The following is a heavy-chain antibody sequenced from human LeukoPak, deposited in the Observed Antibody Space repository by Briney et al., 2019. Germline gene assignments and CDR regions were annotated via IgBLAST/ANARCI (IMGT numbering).Heavy chain of an antibody. CDR3: ARGHGFRKNDY. CDR1: GFTFSSYW. D-gene: IGHD3-10*01. V-gene: IGHV3-7*03. J-gene: IGHJ4*02. Sequence: GGSLRLSCAASGFTFSSYWMTWVRQAPGKGLEWVANINQDGSEKFLVDSVKGRFTVSRDNAKNSLYLQMNSLSADDTAVYYCARGHGFRKNDYWGQGTLVTVSS. CDR2: INQDGSEK.